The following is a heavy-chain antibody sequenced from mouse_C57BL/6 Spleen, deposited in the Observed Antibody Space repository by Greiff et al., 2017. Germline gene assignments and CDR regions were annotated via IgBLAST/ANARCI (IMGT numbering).Heavy chain of an antibody. V-gene: IGHV1-62-2*01. CDR2: FYPGSGSI. CDR3: ARHGGDYYGSSPYAMDY. CDR1: GYTFTEYT. Sequence: QVQLKQSGAELVKPGASVKLSCKASGYTFTEYTIHWVKQRSGQGLEWIGWFYPGSGSIKYNEKFKDKATLTADKSSSTVYMELSRLTSEDSAVYFCARHGGDYYGSSPYAMDYWGQGTSVTVSS. J-gene: IGHJ4*01. D-gene: IGHD1-1*01.